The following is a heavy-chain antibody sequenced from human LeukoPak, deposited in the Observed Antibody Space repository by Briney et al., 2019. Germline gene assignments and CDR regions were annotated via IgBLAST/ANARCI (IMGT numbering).Heavy chain of an antibody. D-gene: IGHD2-2*01. CDR2: INPHSGDT. Sequence: ASVTVSCKASGYTFAGYFIHWVRQAPGQGLEWVGWINPHSGDTKLAQRFQGRVTMTRDTSISTAYMELSRLRSDDTAVYYCARDLIWGSSTSCDFWGQGSLITVYS. CDR3: ARDLIWGSSTSCDF. J-gene: IGHJ4*02. CDR1: GYTFAGYF. V-gene: IGHV1-2*02.